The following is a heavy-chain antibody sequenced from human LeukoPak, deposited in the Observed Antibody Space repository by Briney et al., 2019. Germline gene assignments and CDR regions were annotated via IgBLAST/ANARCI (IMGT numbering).Heavy chain of an antibody. CDR3: ARGYYYYYYYMDV. CDR1: GGTFSSYA. CDR2: FIPIFGKA. Sequence: SVKLSCKASGGTFSSYAISWVRQAPGQGLELMGVFIPIFGKANYAQKFKGRVTITTDESTSTAYMELSSLRSEDTAVYYCARGYYYYYYYMDVWGKGTTVTVSS. V-gene: IGHV1-69*05. J-gene: IGHJ6*03.